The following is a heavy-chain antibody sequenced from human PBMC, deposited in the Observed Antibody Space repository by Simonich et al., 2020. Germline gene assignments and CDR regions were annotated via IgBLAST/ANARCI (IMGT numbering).Heavy chain of an antibody. CDR3: AREGLLLDAFDI. J-gene: IGHJ3*02. Sequence: QVQLLESGGGVVQPGRSLRLSFAASGFTFSSYAMPWVRRAPGKWLDGVAVKSEEGSNNYYADSVQGRFTISRDNSKNTLYLQMNSLRAEDTAVYYCAREGLLLDAFDIWGQGTMVTVSS. CDR1: GFTFSSYA. D-gene: IGHD2-15*01. CDR2: KSEEGSNN. V-gene: IGHV3-30*04.